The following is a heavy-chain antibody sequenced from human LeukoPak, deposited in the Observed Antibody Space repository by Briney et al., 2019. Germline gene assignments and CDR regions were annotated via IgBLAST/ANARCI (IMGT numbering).Heavy chain of an antibody. Sequence: GASVKVSCKASGGTFSSYAISWVRQAPGQGLEWMGGIIPIFGTANYAQKFQGRVTITTDESTSTAYMELSSLRSEDTAVYYCATGPSNYYDSSGYPPLDYWGQGTLVTVSS. CDR1: GGTFSSYA. J-gene: IGHJ4*02. D-gene: IGHD3-22*01. CDR3: ATGPSNYYDSSGYPPLDY. CDR2: IIPIFGTA. V-gene: IGHV1-69*05.